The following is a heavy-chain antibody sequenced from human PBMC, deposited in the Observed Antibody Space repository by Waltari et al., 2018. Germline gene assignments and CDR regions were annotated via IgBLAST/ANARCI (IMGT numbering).Heavy chain of an antibody. CDR2: IHYSGST. CDR3: ARESGRDYYLDY. CDR1: GGSISSSVYY. Sequence: QLQLQESGPGLVKPSETLSLTCTVSGGSISSSVYYWGWIRHSPGQGLEWIGIIHYSGSTHYNPSLRSRVTISVDTSKNHFSLELSSVTAADTAVYYCARESGRDYYLDYWGQGTLVTVSS. V-gene: IGHV4-39*07. D-gene: IGHD3-10*01. J-gene: IGHJ4*02.